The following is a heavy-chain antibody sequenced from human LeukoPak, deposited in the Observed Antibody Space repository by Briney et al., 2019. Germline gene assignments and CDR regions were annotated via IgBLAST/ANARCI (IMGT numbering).Heavy chain of an antibody. CDR3: ARGPRLRFLEWLITLDY. D-gene: IGHD3-3*01. J-gene: IGHJ4*02. CDR1: GYTFTSYD. CDR2: MNPNSVNT. V-gene: IGHV1-8*03. Sequence: ASVKVSCKASGYTFTSYDINWVRQATGQGLEWMGWMNPNSVNTGYVQKFQGRVTITRNTSISTAYMELSSLRSEDTAVYYCARGPRLRFLEWLITLDYWGQGTLVTVSS.